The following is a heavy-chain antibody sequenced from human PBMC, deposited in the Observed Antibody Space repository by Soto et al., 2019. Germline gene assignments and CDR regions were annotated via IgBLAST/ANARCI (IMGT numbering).Heavy chain of an antibody. J-gene: IGHJ5*02. CDR2: INHSGGA. V-gene: IGHV4-34*02. Sequence: QVQVEQWGARLVKPSETLSLSCAFYGGSFSDFWWNWIRQTPEKGLEWIGEINHSGGANYNPSLKSRVTMPVDTSEKMLSLKLRSVTAADTALYYCARGDETTVARYWFDLWGPGTRVTVSS. D-gene: IGHD6-19*01. CDR3: ARGDETTVARYWFDL. CDR1: GGSFSDFW.